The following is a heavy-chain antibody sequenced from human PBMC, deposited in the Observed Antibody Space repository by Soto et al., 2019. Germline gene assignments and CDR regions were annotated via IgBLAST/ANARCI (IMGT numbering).Heavy chain of an antibody. D-gene: IGHD5-18*01. J-gene: IGHJ5*02. CDR1: GGSIISGDCY. CDR3: AREARGYSYGPLVGYNCFDP. CDR2: VYYSGST. Sequence: HVQRQESGPGLVKPAQSLSLTCTVSGGSIISGDCYWSWIREPPGKGLEWIGYVYYSGSTYYSPSLKSRLTISVDTSKNQFSLKLSSVTAADTAVYYCAREARGYSYGPLVGYNCFDPWGQGTLVTVSS. V-gene: IGHV4-30-4*01.